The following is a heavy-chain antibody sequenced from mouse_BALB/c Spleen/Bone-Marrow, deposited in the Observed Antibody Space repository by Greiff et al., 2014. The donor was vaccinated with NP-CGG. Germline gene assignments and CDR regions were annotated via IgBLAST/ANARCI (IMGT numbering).Heavy chain of an antibody. J-gene: IGHJ2*01. D-gene: IGHD2-14*01. CDR1: GFNFTDYH. V-gene: IGHV14-1*02. CDR3: VAYYRYEYYFDY. Sequence: DVKLQESGAELVRPGALVKLSCKASGFNFTDYHMHWVKQRPEQGLEWIGWIDPENGNTIYDPKFPGKASITADTSSNTAYLQLSSLTSEDTAVYYCVAYYRYEYYFDYWGQGTTLTVSS. CDR2: IDPENGNT.